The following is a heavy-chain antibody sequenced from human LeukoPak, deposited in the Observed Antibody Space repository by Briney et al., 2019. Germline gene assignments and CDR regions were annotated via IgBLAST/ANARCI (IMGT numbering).Heavy chain of an antibody. CDR2: ISAYNGNT. Sequence: ASVKVSCKASGYTFTSYGISWVRQAPGQGLEWMGWISAYNGNTNYAQKLQGRVTMTTDTSTSTAYMELRSLRSDDTAVYYCARGASRYSREPPFDYWGQGTLVTVSS. D-gene: IGHD5-18*01. CDR3: ARGASRYSREPPFDY. CDR1: GYTFTSYG. V-gene: IGHV1-18*01. J-gene: IGHJ4*02.